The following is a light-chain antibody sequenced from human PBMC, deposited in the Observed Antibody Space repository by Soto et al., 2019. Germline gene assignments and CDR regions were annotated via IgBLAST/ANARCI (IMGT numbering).Light chain of an antibody. CDR3: SSYASTTLLV. CDR1: SSDVGGFNY. V-gene: IGLV2-14*03. J-gene: IGLJ2*01. CDR2: DVS. Sequence: QSALTQPASVSGSPGQSITISCTGTSSDVGGFNYVSWYQHHPGKAPKLMIYDVSNRPSGVSDRFSGSKSDNTASLTISGLQAEDEAYYYCSSYASTTLLVFGGGTKLTVL.